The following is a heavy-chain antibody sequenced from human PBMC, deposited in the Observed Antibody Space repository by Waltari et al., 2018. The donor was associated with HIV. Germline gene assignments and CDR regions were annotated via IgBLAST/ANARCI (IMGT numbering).Heavy chain of an antibody. CDR1: GFTFSSYG. Sequence: QVQLVESGGGVVQPGRSLRLSCAASGFTFSSYGMQWVRQAPGKGLEVVAVIWYDGSNKYYADSVKGRFTISRDNSKNTLYLQMNSLRAEDTAVYYCARDYQSGRGRGMDVWGQGTTVTVSS. D-gene: IGHD3-10*01. CDR3: ARDYQSGRGRGMDV. V-gene: IGHV3-33*01. CDR2: IWYDGSNK. J-gene: IGHJ6*02.